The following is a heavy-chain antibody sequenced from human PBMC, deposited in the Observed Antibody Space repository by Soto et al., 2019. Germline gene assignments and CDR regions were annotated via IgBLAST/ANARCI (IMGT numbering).Heavy chain of an antibody. CDR3: AKFRGPSYSYYYMDV. CDR2: ISGSGRTT. D-gene: IGHD3-16*01. V-gene: IGHV3-23*01. CDR1: GFTFSPYA. J-gene: IGHJ6*03. Sequence: EVQLLESGGGLVQPGGSLRLSCATSGFTFSPYAMNWLRQAPGRGLECVSFISGSGRTTYYADSVKGRFTVSRDNSKNTMYLQMNSLRAEDTALYYCAKFRGPSYSYYYMDVWGKGATVTVSS.